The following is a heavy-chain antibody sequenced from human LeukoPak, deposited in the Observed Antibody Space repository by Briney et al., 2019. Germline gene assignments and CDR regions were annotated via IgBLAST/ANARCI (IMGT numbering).Heavy chain of an antibody. Sequence: SETLSLTCTVSGGSISSGGYYWSWIRQHPGKGLEWIGYIYYSGSTYYNPSLKSRVTISVDTSENQFSLKLSSVTAADTAVYYCAGIVAAANAAFDIWGQGTMVTVSS. CDR1: GGSISSGGYY. CDR3: AGIVAAANAAFDI. J-gene: IGHJ3*02. V-gene: IGHV4-31*03. CDR2: IYYSGST. D-gene: IGHD3-16*02.